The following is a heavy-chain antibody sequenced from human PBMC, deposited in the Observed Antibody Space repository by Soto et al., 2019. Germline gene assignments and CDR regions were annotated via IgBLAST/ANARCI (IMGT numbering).Heavy chain of an antibody. J-gene: IGHJ6*02. D-gene: IGHD2-2*01. V-gene: IGHV3-30-3*01. CDR1: GFTFSSYA. CDR2: ISYDGSNK. Sequence: GGSLRLSCAASGFTFSSYAMHWVRQAPGKGLEWVAVISYDGSNKYYADSVKGRFTISRDNSKNTLYLQMNSLRAEDTAVYYCARVHCSSTSCYYPKYYYYYGMDVWGQGTTVTVSS. CDR3: ARVHCSSTSCYYPKYYYYYGMDV.